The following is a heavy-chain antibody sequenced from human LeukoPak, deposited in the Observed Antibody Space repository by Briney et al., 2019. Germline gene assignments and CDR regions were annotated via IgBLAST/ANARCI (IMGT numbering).Heavy chain of an antibody. D-gene: IGHD2-21*02. CDR2: IYTSGST. Sequence: NSSQTLSLTCTVSGGSISSGSYYWSWIRQSAGKGLEWIGRIYTSGSTNYNPSLKSRVTISVDTSKNQFSLKLSSVTAADTAVYYCARDRVTPHSDAFDIWGQGTMVTVSS. J-gene: IGHJ3*02. CDR1: GGSISSGSYY. V-gene: IGHV4-61*02. CDR3: ARDRVTPHSDAFDI.